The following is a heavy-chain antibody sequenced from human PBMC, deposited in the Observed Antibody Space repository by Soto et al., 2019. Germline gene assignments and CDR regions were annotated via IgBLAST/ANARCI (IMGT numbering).Heavy chain of an antibody. V-gene: IGHV3-66*01. CDR1: GVTVSNNY. J-gene: IGHJ4*02. CDR2: IYSGGDT. CDR3: AKGTGGDN. Sequence: EVQLVESGGGLVQPGESLRLSCAASGVTVSNNYMTWVRQAPGKGLEWVSLIYSGGDTYYADSVKGRFTISRDNSKNTLYLKMNSLGVEDTAVYYCAKGTGGDNWGQGTLVAVSS. D-gene: IGHD2-2*01.